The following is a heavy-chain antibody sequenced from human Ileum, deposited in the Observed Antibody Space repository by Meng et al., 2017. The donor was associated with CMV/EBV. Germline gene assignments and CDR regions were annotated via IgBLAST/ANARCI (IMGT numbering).Heavy chain of an antibody. CDR1: AYTFTDYY. Sequence: ASVKVSCKASAYTFTDYYINWVRQAPGQGLEWMGWINPSTGDANYIQKLQGRVTLTRDTSIATVYMELSSLTSDDTATYYCIRGGTIAGDPAGFDPWGQGTLVTVSS. V-gene: IGHV1-2*02. D-gene: IGHD3-16*01. CDR2: INPSTGDA. CDR3: IRGGTIAGDPAGFDP. J-gene: IGHJ5*02.